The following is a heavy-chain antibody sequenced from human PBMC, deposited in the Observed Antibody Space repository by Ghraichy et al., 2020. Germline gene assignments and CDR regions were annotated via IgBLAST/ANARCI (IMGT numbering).Heavy chain of an antibody. Sequence: SETLSLTCAVSGGSISSGGYSWSWIRQPPGKGLEWIGYIYYSGSTYYNPSLKSRVTISVDTSKNQFSLKLSSVTAADTAVYYCAHYDFWSGSFQHWGQGTLVTVSS. D-gene: IGHD3-3*01. CDR3: AHYDFWSGSFQH. J-gene: IGHJ1*01. CDR1: GGSISSGGYS. V-gene: IGHV4-30-4*07. CDR2: IYYSGST.